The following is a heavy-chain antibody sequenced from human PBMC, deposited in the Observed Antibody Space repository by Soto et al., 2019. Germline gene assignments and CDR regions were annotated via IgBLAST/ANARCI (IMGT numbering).Heavy chain of an antibody. V-gene: IGHV4-59*01. J-gene: IGHJ4*02. CDR3: ARDMVL. D-gene: IGHD3-10*01. CDR2: IYYSGST. CDR1: GGSISSYY. Sequence: QVQLQESGPGLVKPSETLSLTCTVSGGSISSYYWSWIRQPPGKGLEWIGYIYYSGSTNYNPSLKSRVTISVDTSKNQFSLKLSSVTAADTAVYYCARDMVLWGQGTLVTVSS.